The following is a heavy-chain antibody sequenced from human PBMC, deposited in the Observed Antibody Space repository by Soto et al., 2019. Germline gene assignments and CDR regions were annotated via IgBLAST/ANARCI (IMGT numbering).Heavy chain of an antibody. J-gene: IGHJ5*02. Sequence: ASVKVSCKASGYTFTNYDISWVRQAPGQGLEWMGWISADNGNTNYAQNLQGRVTMTTDTSTSTAYMELRSLRSDDTAMYYCARVRSGYYWFDPWGQGTLVTVS. CDR2: ISADNGNT. CDR1: GYTFTNYD. CDR3: ARVRSGYYWFDP. V-gene: IGHV1-18*01. D-gene: IGHD3-22*01.